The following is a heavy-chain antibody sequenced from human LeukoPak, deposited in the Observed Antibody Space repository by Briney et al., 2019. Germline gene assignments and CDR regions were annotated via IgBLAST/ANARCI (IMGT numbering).Heavy chain of an antibody. J-gene: IGHJ4*02. D-gene: IGHD6-6*01. CDR2: INHSGST. CDR1: GGSFSGYY. Sequence: SETLSLTCAVYGGSFSGYYWSWIRQPPGKGLEWIGEINHSGSTNYNPSLKSRVTISVDTPKNQFSLKLSSVTAADTAVYYCARGSGSSGFNYWGQGTLVTVSS. CDR3: ARGSGSSGFNY. V-gene: IGHV4-34*01.